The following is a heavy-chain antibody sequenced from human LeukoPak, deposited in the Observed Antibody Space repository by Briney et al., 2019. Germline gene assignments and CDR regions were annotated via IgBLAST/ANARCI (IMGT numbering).Heavy chain of an antibody. CDR3: ARERQQATALDY. V-gene: IGHV3-11*04. CDR2: ISSSGSTI. Sequence: GGSLRLSCAASGFTFSDYYMSWIRQAPGKGLEWVSYISSSGSTIYYADSVKGRFPISRDNAKSSLYLQMNSLRAEDTAVYYCARERQQATALDYWGQGTLVTVSS. J-gene: IGHJ4*02. CDR1: GFTFSDYY. D-gene: IGHD1-26*01.